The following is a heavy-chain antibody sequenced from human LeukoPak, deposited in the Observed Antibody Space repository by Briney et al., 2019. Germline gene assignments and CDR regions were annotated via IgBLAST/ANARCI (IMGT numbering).Heavy chain of an antibody. J-gene: IGHJ5*02. Sequence: GGSPRLSCAASGFTFSSYRMHCVPQAPDKGLECVAVISFDRNNKYYADSVKGRFTISRDNSKNTLYLQMNSLRAEDTAMYYCAKVGAMWDNWFDPWGQGTLVTVPS. V-gene: IGHV3-30*18. CDR1: GFTFSSYR. CDR3: AKVGAMWDNWFDP. D-gene: IGHD1-26*01. CDR2: ISFDRNNK.